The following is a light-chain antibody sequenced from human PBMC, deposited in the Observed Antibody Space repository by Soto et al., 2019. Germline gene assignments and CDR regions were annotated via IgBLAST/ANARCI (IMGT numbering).Light chain of an antibody. CDR2: DVS. Sequence: QSALTQPRSVYGSPGQSVTISCTGTSTNVGSYNFVSWYQQHPGKAPKFMIYDVSRRPSGVPDRFSGSRSGNTASLTISGLQAEDEADYYCCSYAGSYTLTFGGGTKLTVL. J-gene: IGLJ2*01. CDR1: STNVGSYNF. V-gene: IGLV2-11*01. CDR3: CSYAGSYTLT.